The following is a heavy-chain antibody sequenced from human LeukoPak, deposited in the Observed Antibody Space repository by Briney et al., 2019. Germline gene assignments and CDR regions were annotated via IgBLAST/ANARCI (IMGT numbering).Heavy chain of an antibody. CDR3: ARGATMVRGTYYYYYGMDV. J-gene: IGHJ6*02. CDR2: IYHSGST. D-gene: IGHD3-10*01. Sequence: SETLSLTCAVSGGSISSGGYSWSWIRQPPGEGLEWIGYIYHSGSTYYNPSLKSRVTISVDRSKNQFSLKLSSVTAADTAVYYCARGATMVRGTYYYYYGMDVWGQGTTVTVSS. CDR1: GGSISSGGYS. V-gene: IGHV4-30-2*01.